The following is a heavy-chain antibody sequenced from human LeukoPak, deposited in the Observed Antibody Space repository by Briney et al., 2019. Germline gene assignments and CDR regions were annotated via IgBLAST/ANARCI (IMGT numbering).Heavy chain of an antibody. J-gene: IGHJ5*02. V-gene: IGHV4-30-4*08. Sequence: SETLSLTCTVSGGSISSSSYYWGWIRQPPGKGLEWIGYIYYSGSTYYNPSLKSRVTISVDTSKNQFSLKLSSVTAADTAVYYCARYSWDYDSSGYSNWFDPWGQGTLVTVSS. CDR2: IYYSGST. CDR1: GGSISSSSYY. D-gene: IGHD3-22*01. CDR3: ARYSWDYDSSGYSNWFDP.